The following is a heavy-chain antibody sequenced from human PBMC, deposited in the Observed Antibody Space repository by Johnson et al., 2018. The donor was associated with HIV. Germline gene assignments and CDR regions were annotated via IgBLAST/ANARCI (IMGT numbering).Heavy chain of an antibody. Sequence: VQLVESGGGLVQPGGSLRLSCGASGFTFSNYAMSWVRQALGKGLEWVSAISGRGGSTYYADSVKGRFTISRDNSKNTLYFQMNSLRAEDTAVYYCARDSHYYDSSGPISHNGAFDIWGQGTMVTVSS. J-gene: IGHJ3*02. CDR2: ISGRGGST. CDR1: GFTFSNYA. CDR3: ARDSHYYDSSGPISHNGAFDI. V-gene: IGHV3-23*04. D-gene: IGHD3-22*01.